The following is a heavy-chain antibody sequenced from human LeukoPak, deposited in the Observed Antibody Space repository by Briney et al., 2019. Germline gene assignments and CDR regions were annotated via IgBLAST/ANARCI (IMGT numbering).Heavy chain of an antibody. CDR1: GFTFGSYA. Sequence: PGGSLRLSCAASGFTFGSYAMHWVRQAPGKGLEWVAVMSFDGTHIYYADSVKGRFTISRDNSKNTLYLQMNSLRAEDTAVYYCAKDRMDVWGKGTTVTVSS. CDR2: MSFDGTHI. V-gene: IGHV3-30-3*02. CDR3: AKDRMDV. J-gene: IGHJ6*04.